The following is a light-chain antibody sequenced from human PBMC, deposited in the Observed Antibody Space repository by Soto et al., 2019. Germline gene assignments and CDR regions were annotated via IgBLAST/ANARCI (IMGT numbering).Light chain of an antibody. CDR2: GAN. Sequence: IMLTQFPGTLSLSPGERATLSCRASQSLTRNYLAWYQQKVGQAPRLLIYGANTRAAGIPDRFSGSGSGTDFTLTISRLEPEDFAVYYCQQYTNSPLTFSGGTKVDIK. CDR1: QSLTRNY. V-gene: IGKV3-20*01. CDR3: QQYTNSPLT. J-gene: IGKJ4*01.